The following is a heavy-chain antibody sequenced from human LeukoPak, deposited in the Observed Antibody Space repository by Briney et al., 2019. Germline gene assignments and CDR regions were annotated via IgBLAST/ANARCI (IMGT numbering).Heavy chain of an antibody. CDR2: IKHSGST. Sequence: SETLSLTCAVYGGSFSGYYWSWIRQPPGKGLEWIGEIKHSGSTNYNPSLKSRVTISVDTSKNQFSLKLSSVTAADTAVYYCARGRVLLWFGELTAKYYFDYWGQGTLVTVSS. D-gene: IGHD3-10*01. CDR1: GGSFSGYY. CDR3: ARGRVLLWFGELTAKYYFDY. V-gene: IGHV4-34*01. J-gene: IGHJ4*02.